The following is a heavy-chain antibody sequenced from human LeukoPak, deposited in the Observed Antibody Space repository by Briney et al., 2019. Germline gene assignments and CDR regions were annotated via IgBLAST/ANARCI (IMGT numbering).Heavy chain of an antibody. J-gene: IGHJ6*02. V-gene: IGHV4-34*01. CDR3: ARDTAMVTPYYGMDV. D-gene: IGHD5-18*01. CDR1: GGSFSGYY. CDR2: INHSGST. Sequence: SETLSLTCAVYGGSFSGYYWSWIRQPPGKGLEWIGEINHSGSTNYNPSLNSRVTISVDTSKNQFSLKLSSVTAADTAVYYCARDTAMVTPYYGMDVWGQGTTVTVSS.